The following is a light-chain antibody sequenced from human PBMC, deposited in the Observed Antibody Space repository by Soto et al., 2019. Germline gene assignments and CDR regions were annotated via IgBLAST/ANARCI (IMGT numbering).Light chain of an antibody. CDR1: SGDVGGHNF. J-gene: IGLJ3*02. V-gene: IGLV2-8*01. CDR3: RSCAGTNKV. Sequence: QSALTQPPSASGSPGQSVTISCTGTSGDVGGHNFVSWYQFHPGKAPKLIIYEVSKRPSGVPNRFSGSKSDNTASLTVSGLQAEDEADYFCRSCAGTNKVFGGGTKLTVL. CDR2: EVS.